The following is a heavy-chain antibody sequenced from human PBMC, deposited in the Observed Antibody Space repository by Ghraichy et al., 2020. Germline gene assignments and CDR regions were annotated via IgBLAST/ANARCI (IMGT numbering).Heavy chain of an antibody. Sequence: GGSLRLSCAASGFTFSSYWMSWVRQAPGKGLEWVANINQDGSEKYYVDSVKGRFTISRDNAKNSLYLQMNSLRAEDTAVYYCARDFDYDSSGYYRYWGQGTLVTVSS. CDR1: GFTFSSYW. CDR2: INQDGSEK. V-gene: IGHV3-7*01. CDR3: ARDFDYDSSGYYRY. D-gene: IGHD3-22*01. J-gene: IGHJ4*02.